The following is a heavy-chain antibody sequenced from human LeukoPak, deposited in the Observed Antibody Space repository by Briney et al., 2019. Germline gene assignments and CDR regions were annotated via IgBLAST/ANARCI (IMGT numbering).Heavy chain of an antibody. V-gene: IGHV5-51*01. CDR1: GYTLTNNW. J-gene: IGHJ4*02. D-gene: IGHD3-10*01. Sequence: GESLKISCKISGYTLTNNWIGWVRQVPGKGLEWMGLIYPGYSDAKYSPSFQGQVTLSVDASISTAYLQLTGLRASDTAIYYCARGAGELPNDYWGQGTLVTVSS. CDR2: IYPGYSDA. CDR3: ARGAGELPNDY.